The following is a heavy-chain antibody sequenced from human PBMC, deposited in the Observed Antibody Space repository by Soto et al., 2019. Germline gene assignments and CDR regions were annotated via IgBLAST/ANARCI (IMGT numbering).Heavy chain of an antibody. CDR1: GFTVSSNY. J-gene: IGHJ6*03. D-gene: IGHD6-6*01. CDR3: ARVQAGVARPFYYCYYMDV. CDR2: IYSGGST. Sequence: PGGSLRLSCAASGFTVSSNYMSWVRQAPGKGLEWVSVIYSGGSTYYADSVKGRFTISRHNSKNTLYLQMNSLRAEDTAVYYCARVQAGVARPFYYCYYMDVWGKGTTVTVSS. V-gene: IGHV3-53*04.